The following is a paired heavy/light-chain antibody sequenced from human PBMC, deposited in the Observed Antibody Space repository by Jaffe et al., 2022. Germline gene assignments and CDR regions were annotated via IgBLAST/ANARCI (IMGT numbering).Light chain of an antibody. CDR2: EVS. Sequence: QSALTQPASVSGSPGQSITISCTGTSSDVGGYNYVSWYQQHPGKAPKLMIYEVSNRPSGVSNRFSGSKSGNTASLTISGLQAEDEADYYCSSYTSSSTPFYVFGTGTKVTVL. CDR3: SSYTSSSTPFYV. V-gene: IGLV2-14*01. CDR1: SSDVGGYNY. J-gene: IGLJ1*01.
Heavy chain of an antibody. D-gene: IGHD3-10*01. Sequence: QLQLQESGSGLVKPSQTLSLTCAVSGGSISSGGYSWSWIRQPPGKGLEWIGYIYHSGSTYYNPSLKSRVTISVDRSKNQFSLKLSSVTAADTAVYYCARAGEIWFRELLPWRAFDIWGQGTMVTVSS. V-gene: IGHV4-30-2*01. CDR2: IYHSGST. J-gene: IGHJ3*02. CDR3: ARAGEIWFRELLPWRAFDI. CDR1: GGSISSGGYS.